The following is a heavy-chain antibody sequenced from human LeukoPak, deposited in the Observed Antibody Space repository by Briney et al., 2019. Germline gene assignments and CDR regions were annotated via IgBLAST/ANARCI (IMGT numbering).Heavy chain of an antibody. CDR3: AHICSSTSCYLDY. CDR1: GYTFTSYY. Sequence: GASVNVSCKASGYTFTSYYMHWVRQAPGQGLEWMGIINPSGGSTSYAQKFQGRVTMTRDTSTNTVYMELSSLRSEDTALYFCAHICSSTSCYLDYWGQGTLVTVSS. CDR2: INPSGGST. V-gene: IGHV1-46*01. D-gene: IGHD2-2*01. J-gene: IGHJ4*02.